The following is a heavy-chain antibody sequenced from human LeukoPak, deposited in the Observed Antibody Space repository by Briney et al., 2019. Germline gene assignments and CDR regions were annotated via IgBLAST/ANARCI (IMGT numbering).Heavy chain of an antibody. CDR1: SGSISKYY. CDR2: IYYSGST. V-gene: IGHV4-59*12. J-gene: IGHJ2*01. Sequence: SETLSLTCTVSSGSISKYYWSWIRQSPGKGLEGIGYIYYSGSTTYNPSLKSRVTMSLDLSKNQLSLKLSSVSAADTAVYYCARRFPWYFDLWGRGTLVTVSS. CDR3: ARRFPWYFDL.